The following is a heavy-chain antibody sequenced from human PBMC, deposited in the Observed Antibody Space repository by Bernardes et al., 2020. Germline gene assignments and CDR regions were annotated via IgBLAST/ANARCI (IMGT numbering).Heavy chain of an antibody. CDR1: GGSISSYY. CDR2: IYYSGST. V-gene: IGHV4-59*01. J-gene: IGHJ6*03. D-gene: IGHD4-17*01. CDR3: ARTRNDWDYGDYAYMDV. Sequence: SETLSLTCTVSGGSISSYYWSWIRQPPGKGLEWIGYIYYSGSTNYNPSLKSRVTISVDTSKNQFSLKLSSVTAADTAVYYCARTRNDWDYGDYAYMDVWGKGTTVTVSS.